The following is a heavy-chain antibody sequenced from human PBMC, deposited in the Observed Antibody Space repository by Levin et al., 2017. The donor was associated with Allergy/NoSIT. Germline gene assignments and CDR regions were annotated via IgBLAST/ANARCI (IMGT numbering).Heavy chain of an antibody. CDR2: INHSGST. CDR3: ARGRRYVDWLSPKNWFDP. D-gene: IGHD3-9*01. CDR1: GGSFSGYY. V-gene: IGHV4-34*01. J-gene: IGHJ5*02. Sequence: SETLSLTCAVYGGSFSGYYWSWIRQPPGKGLEWIGEINHSGSTNYNPSLKSRVTISVDTSKNQFSLKLSSVTAADTAVYYCARGRRYVDWLSPKNWFDPWGQGTLVTVSS.